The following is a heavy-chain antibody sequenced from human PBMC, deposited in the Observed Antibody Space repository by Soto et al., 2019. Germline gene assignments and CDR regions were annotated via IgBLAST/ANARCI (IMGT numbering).Heavy chain of an antibody. J-gene: IGHJ4*02. CDR1: GFTFGDFG. V-gene: IGHV3-30*18. CDR2: LSYDESNT. CDR3: SKSGQESSRPPDE. Sequence: QVQLVESGGGVVQPGRSLRLSCLASGFTFGDFGMHWVRQAPGKGLEWVAALSYDESNTYYADSVKGRFTISRDISKNNLYLQIHSLRPGDTAVYFCSKSGQESSRPPDEWGQGTLVAVSS. D-gene: IGHD3-10*01.